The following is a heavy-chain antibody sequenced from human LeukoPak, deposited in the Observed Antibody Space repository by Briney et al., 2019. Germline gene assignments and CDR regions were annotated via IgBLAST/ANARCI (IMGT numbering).Heavy chain of an antibody. Sequence: GGSLRLSCAASGFTVSSNYMSWVRQAPGKGLEWVSVIYSGGSTYYADSVKGRFTISRDNSKNTLYLQMNSLRAEDTPVYYCARDGGVVTAMAVGYGMDVWGQGTTVTVSS. CDR2: IYSGGST. J-gene: IGHJ6*02. V-gene: IGHV3-53*01. D-gene: IGHD2-21*02. CDR3: ARDGGVVTAMAVGYGMDV. CDR1: GFTVSSNY.